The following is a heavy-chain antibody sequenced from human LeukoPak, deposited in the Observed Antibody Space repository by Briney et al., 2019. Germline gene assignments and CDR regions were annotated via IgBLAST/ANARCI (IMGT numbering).Heavy chain of an antibody. CDR2: IYYSGST. Sequence: SETLSLTCTVSGGSISSYYWSWIRQPPGKGLEWIGYIYYSGSTNYNPSLKSRVTISVETSKNQFSLKLSSVTAADTAVYYCARGPYCSGGSCYSLFNYYYYMDVWGKGTTVTISS. J-gene: IGHJ6*03. D-gene: IGHD2-15*01. CDR3: ARGPYCSGGSCYSLFNYYYYMDV. CDR1: GGSISSYY. V-gene: IGHV4-59*01.